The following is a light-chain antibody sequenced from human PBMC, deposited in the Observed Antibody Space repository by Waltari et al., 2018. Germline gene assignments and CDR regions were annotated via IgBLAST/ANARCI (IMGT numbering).Light chain of an antibody. CDR3: CSYAGSSTV. V-gene: IGLV2-23*01. CDR2: EGT. CDR1: SSDVGNYHL. Sequence: QSALPQPASVSGSPGPSISISCTGTSSDVGNYHLLSWYQQRPGKAPKRMIYEGTKRPSGVSNRFSGSKSGNTASLTISGLQAEDEADYYCCSYAGSSTVFGGGTKLTVL. J-gene: IGLJ2*01.